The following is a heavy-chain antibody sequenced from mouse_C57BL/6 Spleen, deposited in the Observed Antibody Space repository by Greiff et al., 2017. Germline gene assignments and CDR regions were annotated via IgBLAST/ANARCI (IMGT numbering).Heavy chain of an antibody. CDR3: ARPETEWYVDV. CDR2: ISSDSSTI. CDR1: GFTFSDYG. Sequence: EVQRVESGGGLVKPGGSLKLSCAASGFTFSDYGMHWVRQAPVKGLEWVAYISSDSSTIYYADTVKGRFTISRDNAKHTLFLQMASLGSEDRAMYDCARPETEWYVDVWGTGTTVTGSS. J-gene: IGHJ1*03. V-gene: IGHV5-17*01.